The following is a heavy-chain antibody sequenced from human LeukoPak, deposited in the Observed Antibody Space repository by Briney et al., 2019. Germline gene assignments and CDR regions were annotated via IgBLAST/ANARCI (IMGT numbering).Heavy chain of an antibody. D-gene: IGHD3-22*01. Sequence: SETLSLTCTVSGGSISTYYWSWIRQPPGKGLEWIGHIYYSGSTNYNPSLKSRVTISVDTSKNQFSLKLSSVTAADTAVYYCARRKNAYYYDSSGYLGAFDIWGQGTMVTVSS. J-gene: IGHJ3*02. CDR3: ARRKNAYYYDSSGYLGAFDI. CDR1: GGSISTYY. CDR2: IYYSGST. V-gene: IGHV4-59*08.